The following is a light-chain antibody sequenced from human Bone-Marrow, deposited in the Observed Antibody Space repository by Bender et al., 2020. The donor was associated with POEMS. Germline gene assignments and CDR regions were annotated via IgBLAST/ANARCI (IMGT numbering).Light chain of an antibody. CDR2: DNS. CDR1: IIGGKS. J-gene: IGLJ3*02. Sequence: PPSESVAPGQTARLTCEGNIIGGKSVHWYQQKPGQAPVLVVYDNSDRPSRIPERFSGSNSGNTATLTISRVGVGDEADYYCQVWDTTNYRGVFGGGTKLTVL. V-gene: IGLV3-21*02. CDR3: QVWDTTNYRGV.